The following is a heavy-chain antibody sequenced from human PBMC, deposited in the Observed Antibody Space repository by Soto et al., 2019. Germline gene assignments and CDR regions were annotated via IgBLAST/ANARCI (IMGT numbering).Heavy chain of an antibody. Sequence: QITLKESGPTLVKPTQTLTLTCTFSGFSLSTSGVGVGWIRQPPGKALEWLALIYWNDDKRYSPSLKSRLTITKATSKNPVVLTMTNMDPVDTATYYCSHRRAGLNAVWGQGTLVTVSS. CDR1: GFSLSTSGVG. J-gene: IGHJ4*02. CDR2: IYWNDDK. V-gene: IGHV2-5*01. CDR3: SHRRAGLNAV. D-gene: IGHD2-8*01.